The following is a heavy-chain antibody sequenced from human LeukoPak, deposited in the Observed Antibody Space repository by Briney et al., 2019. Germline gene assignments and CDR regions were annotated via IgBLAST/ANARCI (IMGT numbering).Heavy chain of an antibody. J-gene: IGHJ4*02. Sequence: GGSLRLSCAASGFTFSSYWMSWVRQPPGKGREWVANIKQDGSEKYYVDSVKGRFTISRDNAKNSLYLQMNSLRAEDTAVYYCARNSGYSSGWPKEFDYWGQGTLVTVSS. V-gene: IGHV3-7*01. CDR3: ARNSGYSSGWPKEFDY. D-gene: IGHD6-19*01. CDR2: IKQDGSEK. CDR1: GFTFSSYW.